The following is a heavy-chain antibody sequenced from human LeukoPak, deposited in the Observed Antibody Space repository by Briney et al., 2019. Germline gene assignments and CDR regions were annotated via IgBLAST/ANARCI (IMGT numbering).Heavy chain of an antibody. J-gene: IGHJ4*02. CDR2: IKSRTDGGTT. Sequence: GALIHSSADPLDSFSIPPRTPGRQTPRKRLERVVRIKSRTDGGTTDYAAPVKGRFTISRDDSKNTLHLQMNSLKIEDTAMYYCTTVGSSWGFDFWGQGTLVTVSS. D-gene: IGHD6-13*01. V-gene: IGHV3-15*01. CDR3: TTVGSSWGFDF. CDR1: DSFSIPP.